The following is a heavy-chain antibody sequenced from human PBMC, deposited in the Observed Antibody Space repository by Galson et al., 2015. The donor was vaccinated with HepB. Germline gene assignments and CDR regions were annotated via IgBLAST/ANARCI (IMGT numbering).Heavy chain of an antibody. D-gene: IGHD5-18*01. CDR1: GFSLSTSGMC. CDR2: IDWDDDK. J-gene: IGHJ4*02. CDR3: ARIRDAAMDPLFDY. Sequence: PALVKPTQTLTLTCTFSGFSLSTSGMCVSWIRQPPGKAPEWLALIDWDDDKYYSTSLKTRLTISKDTSKNQVVLTMTNMDPVDTATYYCARIRDAAMDPLFDYWGQGTLVTVSS. V-gene: IGHV2-70*01.